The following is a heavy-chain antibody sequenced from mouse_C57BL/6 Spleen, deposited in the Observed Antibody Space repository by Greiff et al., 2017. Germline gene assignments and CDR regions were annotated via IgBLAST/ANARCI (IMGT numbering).Heavy chain of an antibody. CDR2: IDPETGGT. D-gene: IGHD2-4*01. CDR3: TAPIYYDYDGYYAMDY. J-gene: IGHJ4*01. V-gene: IGHV1-15*01. Sequence: LVESGAELVRPGASVTLSCKASGYTFTDYEMHWVKQTPVHGLEWIGAIDPETGGTAYNQKFKGKAILTADKSSSTAYMELRSLTSEDSAVYYCTAPIYYDYDGYYAMDYWGQGTSVTVSS. CDR1: GYTFTDYE.